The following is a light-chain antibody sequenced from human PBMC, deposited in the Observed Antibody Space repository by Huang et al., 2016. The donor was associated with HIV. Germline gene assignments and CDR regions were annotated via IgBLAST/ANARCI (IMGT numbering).Light chain of an antibody. CDR3: QQYNNWPPWT. J-gene: IGKJ1*01. Sequence: EIVMTQSPGTLSVSPGERATLSCRARQGVVNNVAWYQQKPGQTPRLFIHGASTRATGIPARISGSASGTEFTLTISSLQTEDYAIYYCQQYNNWPPWTFGQGT. V-gene: IGKV3D-15*01. CDR2: GAS. CDR1: QGVVNN.